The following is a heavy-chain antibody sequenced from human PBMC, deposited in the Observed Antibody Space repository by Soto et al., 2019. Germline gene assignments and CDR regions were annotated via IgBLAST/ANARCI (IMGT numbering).Heavy chain of an antibody. CDR3: TRDSFDETTYYGMDV. CDR2: INRDGSSA. V-gene: IGHV3-74*01. CDR1: GFTFSSYW. J-gene: IGHJ6*01. Sequence: EVQLVESGGGLVQPGGSRRLSCAASGFTFSSYWMHWVRQAPGKGLVWVSRINRDGSSASYADSVKGRFTISRDNAKSTLYLQMNSLGADDTAMYFCTRDSFDETTYYGMDVW. D-gene: IGHD4-4*01.